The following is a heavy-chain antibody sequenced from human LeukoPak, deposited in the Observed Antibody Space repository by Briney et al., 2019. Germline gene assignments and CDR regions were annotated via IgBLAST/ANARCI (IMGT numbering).Heavy chain of an antibody. CDR1: GFTFSSYW. CDR2: IKQDGDEK. D-gene: IGHD2-2*01. J-gene: IGHJ4*02. CDR3: ARDRGYCTSTSCPLFDY. V-gene: IGHV3-7*03. Sequence: PGGSLRLSCAASGFTFSSYWMSWVRQAPGKGLEWVANIKQDGDEKYYVDSVKGRFTISRDNAKNSLYLQMNSLRADDTAVYYCARDRGYCTSTSCPLFDYWGQGTRVTVSS.